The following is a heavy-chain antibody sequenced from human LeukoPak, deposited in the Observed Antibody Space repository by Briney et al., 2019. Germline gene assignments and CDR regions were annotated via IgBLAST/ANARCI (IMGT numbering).Heavy chain of an antibody. CDR3: ANSAGYCSSTSCFDYYFDY. CDR2: ISGSGDST. V-gene: IGHV3-23*01. CDR1: GFTFSSYA. D-gene: IGHD2-2*01. J-gene: IGHJ4*02. Sequence: GGSLRLSCAASGFTFSSYAMSWVRQAPGKGLERVSSISGSGDSTYYADSVKGRFTISRDNSKNTLYLQMNSLRAENTAVYYCANSAGYCSSTSCFDYYFDYWGQGTLVTVSS.